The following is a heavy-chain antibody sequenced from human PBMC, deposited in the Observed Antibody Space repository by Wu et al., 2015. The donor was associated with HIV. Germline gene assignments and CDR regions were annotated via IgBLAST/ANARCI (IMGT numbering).Heavy chain of an antibody. CDR3: ARGIKWPRAPFET. Sequence: QVQLVQSDAEVKKPGSSVKVSCKVSGGTFNTYAMTWVRQAPGQGLEWMAWINPKSGGTNYAQKFQGRVTMTRDTSISTASMELSSLRSDDTAVYYCARGIKWPRAPFETWGQGTLVTVSS. D-gene: IGHD5-12*01. J-gene: IGHJ5*02. CDR2: INPKSGGT. CDR1: GGTFNTYA. V-gene: IGHV1-2*02.